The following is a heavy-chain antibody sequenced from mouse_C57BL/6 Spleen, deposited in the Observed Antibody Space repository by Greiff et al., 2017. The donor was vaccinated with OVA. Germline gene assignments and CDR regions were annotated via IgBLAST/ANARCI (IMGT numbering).Heavy chain of an antibody. J-gene: IGHJ4*01. CDR2: ISDGGSYT. Sequence: EVKLVESGGGLVKPGGSLKLSCAASGFTFSSYAMSWVRQTPEKRLEWVATISDGGSYTYYPDNVKGRFTISRDNAKNNLYLQMSHLKSEDTAMYYCVREGNAMDYWGQGTSVTVSS. CDR3: VREGNAMDY. V-gene: IGHV5-4*03. CDR1: GFTFSSYA.